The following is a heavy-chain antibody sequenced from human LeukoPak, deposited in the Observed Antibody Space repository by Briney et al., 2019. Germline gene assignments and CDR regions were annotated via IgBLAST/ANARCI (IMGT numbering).Heavy chain of an antibody. D-gene: IGHD6-6*01. CDR2: IIPILGIA. J-gene: IGHJ5*02. Sequence: GASVKVSCKASGGTFSSYAISWVRQAPGQGLEWMGRIIPILGIANYAQKFQGRVTITADKSTSTAYMELSSLRSEDTAVYYCARAGIAARLNWFDPWGQGTLVTVSS. V-gene: IGHV1-69*04. CDR3: ARAGIAARLNWFDP. CDR1: GGTFSSYA.